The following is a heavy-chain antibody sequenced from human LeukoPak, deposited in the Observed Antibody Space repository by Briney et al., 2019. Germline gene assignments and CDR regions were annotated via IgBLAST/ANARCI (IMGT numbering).Heavy chain of an antibody. V-gene: IGHV3-23*01. D-gene: IGHD5-24*01. Sequence: GGSLRLSCEASGFTFNTYSMNWARQAPGKGLEWVSSIDSSGGYMFYADSVKGRFTISRDNSKNTLYLQMNSLRAEDTAVYYCAKVPDGYNDYWGQGTLVTVSS. J-gene: IGHJ4*02. CDR1: GFTFNTYS. CDR3: AKVPDGYNDY. CDR2: IDSSGGYM.